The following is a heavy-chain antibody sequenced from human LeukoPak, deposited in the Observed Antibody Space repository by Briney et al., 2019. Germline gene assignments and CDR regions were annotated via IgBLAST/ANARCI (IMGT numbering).Heavy chain of an antibody. CDR3: ARVSVGAWDFDY. D-gene: IGHD1-26*01. CDR2: INHSGST. J-gene: IGHJ4*02. CDR1: GGSFSGYY. Sequence: PSETLSLTCAVYGGSFSGYYWSWIRQPPGKGLEWIGEINHSGSTNYNPSLKSRVTISVDTSKNQFSLKLSSVTAADTAVYYCARVSVGAWDFDYWGQGTLVAVSS. V-gene: IGHV4-34*01.